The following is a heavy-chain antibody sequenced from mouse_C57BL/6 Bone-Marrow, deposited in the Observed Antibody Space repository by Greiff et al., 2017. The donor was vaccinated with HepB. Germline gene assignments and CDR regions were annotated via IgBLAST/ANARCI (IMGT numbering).Heavy chain of an antibody. J-gene: IGHJ4*01. Sequence: QVQLQQPGAELVKPGASVKLSCKASGYTFTSYWMQWVKQRPGQGLEWIGEIDPTDSYTNYNQKFKGKATLTVDTSSSTAYMQLSSLTSEDSAVYYCARSAPLYNRNPYDAMDYWGQGTSVTVSS. D-gene: IGHD2-1*01. CDR1: GYTFTSYW. CDR2: IDPTDSYT. CDR3: ARSAPLYNRNPYDAMDY. V-gene: IGHV1-50*01.